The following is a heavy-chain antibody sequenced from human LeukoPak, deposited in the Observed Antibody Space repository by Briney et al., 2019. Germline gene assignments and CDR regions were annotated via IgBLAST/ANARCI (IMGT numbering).Heavy chain of an antibody. J-gene: IGHJ4*02. CDR2: MSYDGRNK. D-gene: IGHD3/OR15-3a*01. CDR1: GFTFNRFG. Sequence: GGSLRLSCAASGFTFNRFGMPWVRQAPGKGLEWVAVMSYDGRNKYYSGSVRGRFSISRDNSKNTLYLQMTGLRPEDTALYYCARSYVSSVIFSGFDYWGQGVLVTVSS. CDR3: ARSYVSSVIFSGFDY. V-gene: IGHV3-30*03.